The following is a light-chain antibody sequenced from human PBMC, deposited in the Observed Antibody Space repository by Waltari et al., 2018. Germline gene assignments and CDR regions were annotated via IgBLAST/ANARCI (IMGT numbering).Light chain of an antibody. J-gene: IGKJ1*01. CDR2: DAS. CDR1: HSVKTN. Sequence: EVVMTQSPATLSVSPGERATLSCRASHSVKTNLAWYQQKPGQAPRPVIFDASTRATGIPARFSGSGSGTEFTLTISSLQPEDSAVYYCQQYNNWPTWTFGQGAKVEIK. CDR3: QQYNNWPTWT. V-gene: IGKV3-15*01.